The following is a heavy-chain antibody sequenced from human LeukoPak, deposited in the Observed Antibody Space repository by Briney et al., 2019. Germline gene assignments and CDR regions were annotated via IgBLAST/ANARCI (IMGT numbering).Heavy chain of an antibody. J-gene: IGHJ4*02. CDR2: INPNSGGT. V-gene: IGHV1-2*02. Sequence: ASVKVSCRASGYTFTGYYMHWVRQAPGQGLEWMGWINPNSGGTNYAQKFQGRVTMTRDTSISTAYMELSRLRSDDTAVYYCAGTPDSSGDFDYWGQGTLVTVSS. CDR1: GYTFTGYY. D-gene: IGHD3-22*01. CDR3: AGTPDSSGDFDY.